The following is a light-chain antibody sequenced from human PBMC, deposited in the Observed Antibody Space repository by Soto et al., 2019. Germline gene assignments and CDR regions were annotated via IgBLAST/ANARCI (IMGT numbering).Light chain of an antibody. V-gene: IGKV3-20*01. J-gene: IGKJ1*01. CDR3: QYYDSFRT. Sequence: EIVLTQSPGTLSLSPGERATLSCRASQSVDSTYLTWYQQKPGQAPRLLIYGASGRATGIPDRFSGSGSGTYFTLTISRLEAEDFALYFCQYYDSFRTFGQGTKVEIK. CDR1: QSVDSTY. CDR2: GAS.